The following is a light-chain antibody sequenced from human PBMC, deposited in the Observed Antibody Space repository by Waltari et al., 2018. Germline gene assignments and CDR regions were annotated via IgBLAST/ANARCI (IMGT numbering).Light chain of an antibody. CDR2: RAS. J-gene: IGKJ1*01. CDR1: QSISIL. Sequence: DIQMTLSPSSLTASVGDTVTITCRASQSISILLAWYQQKPGKAPKVLIYRASTLQSGVPSRFSGSGSGTDFTLTISSMQPEDFATYYCLQSSSSPRTFGQGTKVEIK. CDR3: LQSSSSPRT. V-gene: IGKV1-5*03.